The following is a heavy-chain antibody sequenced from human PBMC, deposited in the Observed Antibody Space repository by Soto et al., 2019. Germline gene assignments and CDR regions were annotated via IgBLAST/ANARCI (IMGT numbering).Heavy chain of an antibody. J-gene: IGHJ3*02. Sequence: QVQLQQWGAGLLKPSETLSLTCAVYGGSFSGYYWSWIRQHPGKGLEWIGQINQSGSTNYNPSLKSRVTMSVDRSKNQFSLKLRSVTAADTAVYYCARDLPSDIWGQGTMVTVSS. CDR3: ARDLPSDI. V-gene: IGHV4-34*01. CDR1: GGSFSGYY. CDR2: INQSGST.